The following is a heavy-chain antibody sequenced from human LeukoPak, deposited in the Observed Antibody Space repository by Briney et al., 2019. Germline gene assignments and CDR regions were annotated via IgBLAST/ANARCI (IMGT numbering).Heavy chain of an antibody. V-gene: IGHV3-48*03. J-gene: IGHJ6*04. CDR2: ISSSGSTI. Sequence: GGSLRLSCAASGFTFSSYEMNWVRQAPGKGLEWVSYISSSGSTIYYADSVKGRFTISRDNAKNTLYLQMNSLRAEDTAVYHCAELGITMIGGVWGKGTTVTISS. CDR1: GFTFSSYE. CDR3: AELGITMIGGV. D-gene: IGHD3-10*02.